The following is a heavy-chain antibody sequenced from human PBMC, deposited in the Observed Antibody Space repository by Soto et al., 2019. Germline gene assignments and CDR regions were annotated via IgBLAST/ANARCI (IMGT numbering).Heavy chain of an antibody. Sequence: SETLSDTCSVAAGSISSGDYYWRWNRQPPEKGLEWIGYIYHSGSTYYNPSLKSRVTISVDRSKNQFSLKLSSVTAADTAVYYCARAPKNSGVLLYFDYWGQGTLVTAPQ. CDR3: ARAPKNSGVLLYFDY. CDR1: AGSISSGDYY. J-gene: IGHJ4*02. CDR2: IYHSGST. D-gene: IGHD2-8*01. V-gene: IGHV4-30-2*01.